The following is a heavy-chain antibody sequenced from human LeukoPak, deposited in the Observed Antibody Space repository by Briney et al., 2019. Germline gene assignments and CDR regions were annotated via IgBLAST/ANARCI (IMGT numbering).Heavy chain of an antibody. CDR3: ARVLERAKFDY. Sequence: GASVKVSCKASGGTFSSYAISWVRQAPGQGLEWMGGIIPIFGTANYAQKFQGRVTITADESTSTAYMELSSLRSEDTGVYYCARVLERAKFDYWGQGTLVTVSS. V-gene: IGHV1-69*01. D-gene: IGHD1-1*01. J-gene: IGHJ4*02. CDR1: GGTFSSYA. CDR2: IIPIFGTA.